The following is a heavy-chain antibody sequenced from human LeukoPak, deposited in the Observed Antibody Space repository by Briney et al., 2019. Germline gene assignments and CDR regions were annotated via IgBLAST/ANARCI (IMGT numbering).Heavy chain of an antibody. CDR1: GYTFTSYG. J-gene: IGHJ4*02. V-gene: IGHV1-18*01. D-gene: IGHD3-22*01. Sequence: VASVKVSCKASGYTFTSYGISWVRQAPGQGLEWMGWISAYNDNTNYAQKLQGRVTMTTDTSTSTAYMELRSLRSDDTAVYYCARGVSYYYDSSGYYQDYWGQGTLVTVSS. CDR2: ISAYNDNT. CDR3: ARGVSYYYDSSGYYQDY.